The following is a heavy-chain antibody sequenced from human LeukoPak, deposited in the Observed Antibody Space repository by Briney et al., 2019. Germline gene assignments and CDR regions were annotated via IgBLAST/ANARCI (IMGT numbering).Heavy chain of an antibody. CDR1: GDSVSSNSVT. J-gene: IGHJ3*02. Sequence: SQTLSLTCDISGDSVSSNSVTWNWIRQSQAIGLEWLGRKYYRSKWFNNYAVSVRSRITINPDTSKNPFSLQLNSVTPEDTAVYYCARGVFPAFDIWGQGTMVTVSS. D-gene: IGHD3-10*01. V-gene: IGHV6-1*01. CDR3: ARGVFPAFDI. CDR2: KYYRSKWFN.